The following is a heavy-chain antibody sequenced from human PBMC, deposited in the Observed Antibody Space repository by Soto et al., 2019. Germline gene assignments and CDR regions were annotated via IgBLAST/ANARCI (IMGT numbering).Heavy chain of an antibody. V-gene: IGHV4-4*07. D-gene: IGHD2-15*01. CDR3: AREEVGYCSGGRCYYYVMEG. J-gene: IGHJ6*02. CDR2: IYTSGNT. CDR1: GGSISSYY. Sequence: SLTCTVSGGSISSYYWSWIRQPAGKGLERIGRIYTSGNTNYNPSLKSRVTMSVDTSKNQFSLKLSSVTAADTAVYYCAREEVGYCSGGRCYYYVMEGWGQGTTVTV.